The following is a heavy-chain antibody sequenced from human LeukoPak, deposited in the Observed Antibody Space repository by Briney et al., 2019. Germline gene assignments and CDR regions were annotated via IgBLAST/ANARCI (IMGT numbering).Heavy chain of an antibody. D-gene: IGHD6-13*01. CDR2: INPGNGNT. CDR3: ARDRGIAAAGKYNWFDP. Sequence: ASVKVSCKGSGYTFTNYAVHWVRQAPGQRLEWLGWINPGNGNTKYSQKFQGRVTITRDTSASTAYMELSSLRSEDTAVYYCARDRGIAAAGKYNWFDPWGQGTLVTVSS. CDR1: GYTFTNYA. V-gene: IGHV1-3*01. J-gene: IGHJ5*02.